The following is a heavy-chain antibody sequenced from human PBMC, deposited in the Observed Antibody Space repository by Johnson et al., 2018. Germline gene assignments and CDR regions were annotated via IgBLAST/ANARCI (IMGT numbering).Heavy chain of an antibody. V-gene: IGHV3-13*01. CDR2: IGTAGDT. CDR3: ARELGDRSGAFDI. CDR1: GFTFSSYD. J-gene: IGHJ3*02. Sequence: VQLLESGGGLVQPGGSLRLSCAASGFTFSSYDMHWVRQATGKGLEWVSAIGTAGDTYYPGSVKGRFTISRENAKNALYLQMNSLRAGDTAVYYCARELGDRSGAFDIWGQGTMVTVSS. D-gene: IGHD3-10*01.